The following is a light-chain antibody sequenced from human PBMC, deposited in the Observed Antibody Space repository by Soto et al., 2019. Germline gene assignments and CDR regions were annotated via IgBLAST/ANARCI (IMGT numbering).Light chain of an antibody. CDR2: AAS. CDR1: QDISVW. Sequence: DIQMTQSPSSVSASVGDRVTITCRASQDISVWLAWYQQKPGKAPKLLIYAASNLQTGVPSRFSGSGSGTDFTLSIHSLQPEDVAVYYCQQYYSIPFTFGQGTKLEI. J-gene: IGKJ2*01. CDR3: QQYYSIPFT. V-gene: IGKV1D-12*01.